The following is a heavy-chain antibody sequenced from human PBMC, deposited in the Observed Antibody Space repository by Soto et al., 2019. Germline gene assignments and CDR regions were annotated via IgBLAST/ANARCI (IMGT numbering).Heavy chain of an antibody. CDR1: GFIFSTYG. CDR3: ARFYYDSSGYLPSPYYYYYGMDV. V-gene: IGHV3-33*03. Sequence: GGSLRLSCAASGFIFSTYGMHWVRQAPGKGLEWVAMTWYDESHKYYVDSVKGRFTISRDNAKNSLYLQMNSLRAEDTAVYYCARFYYDSSGYLPSPYYYYYGMDVWGQGTTVTVSS. D-gene: IGHD3-22*01. J-gene: IGHJ6*02. CDR2: TWYDESHK.